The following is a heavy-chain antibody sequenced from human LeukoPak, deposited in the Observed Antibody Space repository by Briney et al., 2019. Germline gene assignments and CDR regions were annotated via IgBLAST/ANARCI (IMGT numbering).Heavy chain of an antibody. Sequence: PSETLSLTCGVSGGSISTYYWSWIRQPPGKGLEWIGYVYYSGSTNYNPSLRSRVTISVGTSKNQFSLKLSSVTAADTAVYYCARGSNPYQFDYWGQGTLVTVSS. CDR3: ARGSNPYQFDY. D-gene: IGHD1-26*01. J-gene: IGHJ4*02. CDR2: VYYSGST. CDR1: GGSISTYY. V-gene: IGHV4-59*01.